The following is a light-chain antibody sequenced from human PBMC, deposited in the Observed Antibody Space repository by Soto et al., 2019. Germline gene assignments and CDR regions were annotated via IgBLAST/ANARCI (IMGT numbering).Light chain of an antibody. CDR2: DVT. J-gene: IGLJ1*01. V-gene: IGLV2-14*01. CDR3: SSYTSSSTYV. Sequence: QSGLTQPASVSGSPEQSITISYTETSSDVGSYNYVSWYQQHPGKAPKLMIYDVTNRPSGVSNRFSGSKSGNTASLTISGLQAEDEADYYCSSYTSSSTYVFVPGTKVTVL. CDR1: SSDVGSYNY.